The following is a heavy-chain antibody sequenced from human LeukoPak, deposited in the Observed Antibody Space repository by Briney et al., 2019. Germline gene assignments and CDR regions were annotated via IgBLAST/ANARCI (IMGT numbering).Heavy chain of an antibody. V-gene: IGHV3-30-3*01. D-gene: IGHD3-10*01. CDR3: ARASPISRVMVPGVIMLHYYYYYGMDV. CDR2: ISYDGNNK. CDR1: GFTCSSYA. Sequence: PGGSLRLSCAASGFTCSSYAMHWVRQAPGKGQEWVAVISYDGNNKYYADSVKGRFTISRDNSKNTLYLQMNSLRAEDTAVYYCARASPISRVMVPGVIMLHYYYYYGMDVWGQGTTVTVSS. J-gene: IGHJ6*02.